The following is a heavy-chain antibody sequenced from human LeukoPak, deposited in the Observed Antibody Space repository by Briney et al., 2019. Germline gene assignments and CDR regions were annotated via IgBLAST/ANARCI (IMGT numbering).Heavy chain of an antibody. Sequence: GASVKVSCKASGHTFVGYGISWVRQAPGQGLEWMGWISGYNGKINYAQKFQGRVTMTTDTSTSTACLELRSLTSEDTAVYYCARRFCSSVSCYDDDAFDVWGQGTLVTVSS. CDR1: GHTFVGYG. CDR3: ARRFCSSVSCYDDDAFDV. J-gene: IGHJ3*01. CDR2: ISGYNGKI. V-gene: IGHV1-18*01. D-gene: IGHD2-2*01.